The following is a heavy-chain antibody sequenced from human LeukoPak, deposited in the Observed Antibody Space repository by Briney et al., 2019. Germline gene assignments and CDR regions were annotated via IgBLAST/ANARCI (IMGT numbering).Heavy chain of an antibody. J-gene: IGHJ4*02. V-gene: IGHV3-74*01. CDR2: INSDGINT. CDR1: GFTFSNYW. D-gene: IGHD2-2*01. CDR3: ADGAMYQLDY. Sequence: GGSLRLSCAASGFTFSNYWMHWVRQAPGKGLVWVSRINSDGINTSYADSVKGRFTISRDNAKNSLYLQMNSLRAEDTAVYYCADGAMYQLDYWGQGTLVTVSS.